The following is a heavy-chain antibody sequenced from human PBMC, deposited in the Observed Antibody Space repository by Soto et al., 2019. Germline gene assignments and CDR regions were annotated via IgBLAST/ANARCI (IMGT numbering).Heavy chain of an antibody. J-gene: IGHJ6*02. CDR1: GYTFTSYG. CDR3: ARDGEDSYGFYYYGMDV. V-gene: IGHV1-18*01. D-gene: IGHD5-18*01. CDR2: ISAYNGNT. Sequence: ASVKVSCKASGYTFTSYGISWVRQAPGQGLEWMGWISAYNGNTNYAQKLQGRVTMTTDTSTGTAYMELRSLRSDDTAVYYCARDGEDSYGFYYYGMDVWGQGTTVTVSS.